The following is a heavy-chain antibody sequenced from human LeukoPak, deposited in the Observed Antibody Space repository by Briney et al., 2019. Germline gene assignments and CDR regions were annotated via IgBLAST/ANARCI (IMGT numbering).Heavy chain of an antibody. CDR1: GGSISSYY. CDR2: IYYSGST. Sequence: SETLSLTCTVSGGSISSYYWSWIRQPPGKGLEWIGYIYYSGSTNYNPSLKSRVTISVDTSKNQFSLKLSSVTAADTAVYYCARGGVDERDGYNHNWFDPWGQGTLVTVSS. CDR3: ARGGVDERDGYNHNWFDP. V-gene: IGHV4-59*01. D-gene: IGHD5-24*01. J-gene: IGHJ5*02.